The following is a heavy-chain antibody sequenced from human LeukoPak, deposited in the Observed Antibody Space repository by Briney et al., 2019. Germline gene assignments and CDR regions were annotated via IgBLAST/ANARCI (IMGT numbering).Heavy chain of an antibody. CDR3: AKERGYY. Sequence: GGSLRLSCAASGFTFSSYAMHWVRQAPGKGLEWVAVISYDGSNKYYADSVKGRFTISRDNSKNTLYLQMNSLRAEDTAVYYCAKERGYYWGQGTLVTVSS. CDR2: ISYDGSNK. CDR1: GFTFSSYA. J-gene: IGHJ4*02. V-gene: IGHV3-30-3*01.